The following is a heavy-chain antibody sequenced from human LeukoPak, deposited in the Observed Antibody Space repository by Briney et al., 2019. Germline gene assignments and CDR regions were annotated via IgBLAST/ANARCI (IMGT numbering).Heavy chain of an antibody. J-gene: IGHJ3*02. CDR1: GFTFSSYA. V-gene: IGHV3-30*04. D-gene: IGHD2-2*01. CDR2: ILYDGSNK. CDR3: ARDISYCSSSSSCSGAFDI. Sequence: GGSLRLSCAASGFTFSSYAMHWVRQDPGKGLEWVAVILYDGSNKYYADSVKGGFTISRDNSKDTLYLQMNSLRAEDTAVYYCARDISYCSSSSSCSGAFDIWGQGTMVTVSS.